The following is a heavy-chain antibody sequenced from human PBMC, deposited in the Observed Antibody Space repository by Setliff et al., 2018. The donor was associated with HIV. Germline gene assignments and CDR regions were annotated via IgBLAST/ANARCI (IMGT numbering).Heavy chain of an antibody. CDR2: ISTYNGNT. CDR1: GYTFTSYG. V-gene: IGHV1-18*01. D-gene: IGHD3-10*01. Sequence: ASVKVSCKASGYTFTSYGISWVRQAPGQGLEWMGWISTYNGNTNYAQKLQGRVTMTTDTSTSTAYMELRSLRSDDTAVYYCARVWFGTDYYYYMDVWGKGTTVTVSS. J-gene: IGHJ6*03. CDR3: ARVWFGTDYYYYMDV.